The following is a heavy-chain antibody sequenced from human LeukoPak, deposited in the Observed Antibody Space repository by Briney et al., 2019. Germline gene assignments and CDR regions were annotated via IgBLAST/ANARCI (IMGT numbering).Heavy chain of an antibody. V-gene: IGHV3-23*01. CDR2: ISGSGGST. CDR3: ARGGGNYPFDY. CDR1: GFTFSSYA. J-gene: IGHJ4*02. D-gene: IGHD3-22*01. Sequence: GGSLRLSCAASGFTFSSYAMSWVRQAPGKGLEWVSAISGSGGSTYYADSVKGRFTISRDNAKNSLYLQMNSLRAEDTALYYCARGGGNYPFDYWGQGTLVTVSS.